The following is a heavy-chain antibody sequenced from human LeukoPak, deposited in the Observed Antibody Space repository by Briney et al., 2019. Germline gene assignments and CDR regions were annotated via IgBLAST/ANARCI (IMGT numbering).Heavy chain of an antibody. Sequence: SQTLSLTCTVSGGSISSGGYYWSWIRQHPGKGLEWIGYIYYIGSTYYNPSLKSRVTISVDTSKNQFSLKLSSVTAADTAVYYCARGNIVVVVAATPVSWFDPWGQGTLVTVSS. CDR2: IYYIGST. CDR3: ARGNIVVVVAATPVSWFDP. D-gene: IGHD2-15*01. CDR1: GGSISSGGYY. J-gene: IGHJ5*02. V-gene: IGHV4-31*03.